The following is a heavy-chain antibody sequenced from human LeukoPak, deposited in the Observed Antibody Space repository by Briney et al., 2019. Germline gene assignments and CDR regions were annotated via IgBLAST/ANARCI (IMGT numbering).Heavy chain of an antibody. CDR2: IYYSGST. CDR1: GGSISSYY. J-gene: IGHJ4*02. Sequence: SETLSLTCTVSGGSISSYYWSWIRQPPGKGLEWIGYIYYSGSTNYNPSLKSRVTISVDTSKNQFSLKLSSVTAADTAVYYCAAEDDYGDSPHYWGQGTLVTVSS. V-gene: IGHV4-59*01. CDR3: AAEDDYGDSPHY. D-gene: IGHD4-17*01.